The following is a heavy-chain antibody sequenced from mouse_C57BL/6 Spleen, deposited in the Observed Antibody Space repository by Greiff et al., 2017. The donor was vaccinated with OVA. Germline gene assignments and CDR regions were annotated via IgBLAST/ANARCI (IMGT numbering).Heavy chain of an antibody. J-gene: IGHJ4*01. V-gene: IGHV5-9*01. Sequence: DVKLVESGGGLVKPGGSLKLSCAASGFTFSSYTMSWVRQTPEKRLEWVATISGGGGNTYYPDSVKGRFTISRDNAKNTLYLQMSSLRSEDTALYYCARHKETGSYYYAMDYWGQGTSVTVSS. CDR1: GFTFSSYT. CDR3: ARHKETGSYYYAMDY. D-gene: IGHD4-1*01. CDR2: ISGGGGNT.